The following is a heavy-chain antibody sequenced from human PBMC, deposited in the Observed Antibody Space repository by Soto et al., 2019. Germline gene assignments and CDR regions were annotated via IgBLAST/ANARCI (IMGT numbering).Heavy chain of an antibody. V-gene: IGHV4-39*01. D-gene: IGHD1-26*01. CDR2: IYYSGSA. Sequence: SETLSLTCTVSGGSIISSNSFWGWIRQPPGKGLEWIASIYYSGSAYYNPSLKSRLTISVDTSKNLFSVKLISVTAADTAVYYCARGLPYSGSHLNWFDPWGQGTLVTVSS. CDR1: GGSIISSNSF. CDR3: ARGLPYSGSHLNWFDP. J-gene: IGHJ5*02.